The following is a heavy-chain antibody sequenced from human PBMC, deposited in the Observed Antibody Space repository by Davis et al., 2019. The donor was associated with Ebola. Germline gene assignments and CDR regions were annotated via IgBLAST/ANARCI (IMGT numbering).Heavy chain of an antibody. J-gene: IGHJ4*02. Sequence: ASVKVSCKASGYTFTSYGISWVRRAPGQGLEWMGWISAYNGNTNYAQKLQGRVTMTTDTSTSTAYMELRSLRSDDTAVYYCARDRVRYSSSWEFDYWGQGTLVTVSS. CDR3: ARDRVRYSSSWEFDY. V-gene: IGHV1-18*01. D-gene: IGHD6-13*01. CDR1: GYTFTSYG. CDR2: ISAYNGNT.